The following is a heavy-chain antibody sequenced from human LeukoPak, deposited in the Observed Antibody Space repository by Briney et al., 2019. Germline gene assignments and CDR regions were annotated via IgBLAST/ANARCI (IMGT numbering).Heavy chain of an antibody. D-gene: IGHD6-19*01. V-gene: IGHV1-18*01. J-gene: IGHJ6*02. CDR1: GYTFNSQH. CDR2: ISAYNGNT. CDR3: AREGSGWYNYYYYGMDV. Sequence: GASVKVSCKASGYTFNSQHIHWVRQAPGQGLEWMGWISAYNGNTNYAQKLQGRVTMTTDTSTSTAYMELRSLRSDDTAVYYCAREGSGWYNYYYYGMDVWGQGTTVTVSS.